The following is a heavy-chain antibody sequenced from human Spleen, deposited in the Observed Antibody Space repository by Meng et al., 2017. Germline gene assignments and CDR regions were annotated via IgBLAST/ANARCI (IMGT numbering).Heavy chain of an antibody. CDR3: ARLVAYCSGGRCYSSYFDY. V-gene: IGHV4-59*08. D-gene: IGHD2-15*01. CDR1: GGSISSYY. CDR2: IYYSGST. J-gene: IGHJ4*02. Sequence: SETLSLTCTVSGGSISSYYWSWIRQPPGKGLEWIGYIYYSGSTNYNPSLKSRVTISVDTSKNQFSLKLTSVTAADTAMYYCARLVAYCSGGRCYSSYFDYWGQGTLVTVSS.